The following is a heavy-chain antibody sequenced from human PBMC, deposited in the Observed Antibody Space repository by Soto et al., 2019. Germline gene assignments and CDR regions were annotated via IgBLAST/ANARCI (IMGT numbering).Heavy chain of an antibody. V-gene: IGHV3-21*05. Sequence: GGSLRLSCSASGFSISNFGMFWVRQAPGRGLEWISFISRSHSDIYYAASVKGRFTISRDNAKNPMFLQMNSLRDEDRAVCYCGRRGPNGYFPYYIETWGQGVPVTDSS. J-gene: IGHJ5*02. D-gene: IGHD1-26*01. CDR1: GFSISNFG. CDR2: ISRSHSDI. CDR3: GRRGPNGYFPYYIET.